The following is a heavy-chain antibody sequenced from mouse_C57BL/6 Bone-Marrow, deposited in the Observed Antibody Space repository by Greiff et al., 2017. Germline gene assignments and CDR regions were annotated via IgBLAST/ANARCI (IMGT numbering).Heavy chain of an antibody. CDR2: ISYDGSN. J-gene: IGHJ4*01. CDR3: ARDAMDY. V-gene: IGHV3-6*01. CDR1: GYSITSGYY. Sequence: EVHLAESGPGLVKPSQSLSLTCSVTGYSITSGYYWNWIRQFPGNKLEWMGYISYDGSNNYNPSLKNRISITRDTSKNQFFLKLNSVTTEDTATYYCARDAMDYWGQGTSVTVSS.